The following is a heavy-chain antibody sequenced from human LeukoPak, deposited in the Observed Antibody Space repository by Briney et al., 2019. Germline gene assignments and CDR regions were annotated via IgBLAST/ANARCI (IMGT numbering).Heavy chain of an antibody. CDR1: GGSISSGGYY. V-gene: IGHV4-31*03. Sequence: ASQTLSLTCTVSGGSISSGGYYWSWIRQHPGKGLEWIGYIYYSGSTYYNPSLKSRVTISVDTSKNQFSLKLSFVTAADTAVYYCARENYYDSSGYYSLFDYWGQGTLVTVSS. D-gene: IGHD3-22*01. CDR3: ARENYYDSSGYYSLFDY. CDR2: IYYSGST. J-gene: IGHJ4*02.